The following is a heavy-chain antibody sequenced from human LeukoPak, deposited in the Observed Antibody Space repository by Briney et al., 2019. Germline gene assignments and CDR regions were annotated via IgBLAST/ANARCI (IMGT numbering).Heavy chain of an antibody. CDR3: ASNYYDSSGYPDY. CDR1: GGPISSSSYY. CDR2: IYYSGST. Sequence: SETLSLTCTVSGGPISSSSYYWGWIRQPPGKGLEWIGSIYYSGSTYYNPSLKSRVTISVDTSKNQFSLKLSSVTAADTAVYYCASNYYDSSGYPDYWGQGTLVTVSS. V-gene: IGHV4-39*07. J-gene: IGHJ4*02. D-gene: IGHD3-22*01.